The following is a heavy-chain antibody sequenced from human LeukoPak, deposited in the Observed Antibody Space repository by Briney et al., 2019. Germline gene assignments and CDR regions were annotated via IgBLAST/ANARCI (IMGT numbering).Heavy chain of an antibody. V-gene: IGHV3-23*01. CDR1: GFTFSSYT. D-gene: IGHD4-17*01. Sequence: GGSLRLSCTASGFTFSSYTMSWVRQAPGKGLKWVSTITTGGPNTYYADSVKGRFTVSRDDSKNTLYLQMNSLRAEDTAVYHCAKDPNGDYVGAFDMWGQGTMVTVSS. CDR3: AKDPNGDYVGAFDM. CDR2: ITTGGPNT. J-gene: IGHJ3*02.